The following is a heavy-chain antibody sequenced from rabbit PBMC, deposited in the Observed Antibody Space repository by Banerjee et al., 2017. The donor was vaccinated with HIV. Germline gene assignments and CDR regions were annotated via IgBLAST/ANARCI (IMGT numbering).Heavy chain of an antibody. Sequence: QEQLVDSGGGRVKPEGSLTLTCKASGFILISYWRGWVRQAPGKGLEWIACIGAGSSGTTYYASWAKGRFTISKTSSTTVTLQMTSLTAADTATYFCARDWADSNGYSYAYDLNLWGQGTLVTVS. CDR2: IGAGSSGTT. CDR3: ARDWADSNGYSYAYDLNL. J-gene: IGHJ4*01. CDR1: GFILISYW. V-gene: IGHV1S45*01. D-gene: IGHD6-1*01.